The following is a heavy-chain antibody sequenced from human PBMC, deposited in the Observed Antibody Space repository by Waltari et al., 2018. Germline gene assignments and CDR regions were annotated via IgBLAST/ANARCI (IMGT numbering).Heavy chain of an antibody. V-gene: IGHV4-30-2*01. Sequence: QLQLQESGSGLVKPSQTLSLTCAVSGGSISSGGYSWSWIRQPPGKGLEWIGYTYHSGRTYSHPPLKSRVTISVDRCKNQFSLKLSSVTAADTAVYYCARATRRSRYFDWLPHTSPHYYYGMDVWGQGTTVTVSS. D-gene: IGHD3-9*01. J-gene: IGHJ6*02. CDR2: TYHSGRT. CDR1: GGSISSGGYS. CDR3: ARATRRSRYFDWLPHTSPHYYYGMDV.